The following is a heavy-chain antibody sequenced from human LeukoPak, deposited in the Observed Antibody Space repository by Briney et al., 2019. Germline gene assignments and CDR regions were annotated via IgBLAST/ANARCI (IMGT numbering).Heavy chain of an antibody. CDR1: GGSISSYY. CDR3: AREGEAANPYWYLDL. V-gene: IGHV4-59*01. CDR2: VYYSGST. J-gene: IGHJ2*01. Sequence: SETLSLTCIVSGGSISSYYWSWIRQPPGKGLEWIGYVYYSGSTDYNPSLKSRVTISVDTSKNQFSLKLTSVTAADTAVYYCAREGEAANPYWYLDLWGRGTLVTVSS. D-gene: IGHD1-26*01.